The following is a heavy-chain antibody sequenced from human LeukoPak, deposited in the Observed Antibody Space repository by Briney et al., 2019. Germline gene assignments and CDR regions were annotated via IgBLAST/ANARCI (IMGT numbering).Heavy chain of an antibody. CDR2: ISAYNGYT. Sequence: ASVKVSCKASGYTFTNYGISWVRQAPGQGLEWMGWISAYNGYTDYAQKLQFRVTMTTDTSTSTAYMELSSLRSEDTAVYYCAIIRFLEWSTYYYYMDVWGKGTTVTVSS. J-gene: IGHJ6*03. CDR3: AIIRFLEWSTYYYYMDV. CDR1: GYTFTNYG. D-gene: IGHD3-3*01. V-gene: IGHV1-18*01.